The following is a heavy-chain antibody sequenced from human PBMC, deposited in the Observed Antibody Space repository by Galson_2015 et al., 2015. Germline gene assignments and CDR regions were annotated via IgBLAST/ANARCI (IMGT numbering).Heavy chain of an antibody. CDR2: ISNGGSTI. D-gene: IGHD3-3*01. J-gene: IGHJ6*04. Sequence: SLRLSCEASGFTFRDYSMNWVRQAPGKGLEWISYISNGGSTIYYADSVKGRFTISRDNAKNSLCLQMNSLRDEDTAVYYCARDGPGVLRFLDVWGKGTTVTVSS. CDR3: ARDGPGVLRFLDV. CDR1: GFTFRDYS. V-gene: IGHV3-48*02.